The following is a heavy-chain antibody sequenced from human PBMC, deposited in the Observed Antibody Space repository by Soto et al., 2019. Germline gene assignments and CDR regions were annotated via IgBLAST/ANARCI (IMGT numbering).Heavy chain of an antibody. CDR3: AGGTLTDDAFGV. J-gene: IGHJ3*01. D-gene: IGHD4-4*01. V-gene: IGHV1-69*01. Sequence: QVQRVQSGAEVKKPGSSVKVSCKPSGGTFNSYAISWVRQAPGQGLEWMGGIMPTFGTTSYAHKFQGRVTITADESTSTAYMELSSLRSEDTAVYCCAGGTLTDDAFGVWGQGTMVTVSS. CDR1: GGTFNSYA. CDR2: IMPTFGTT.